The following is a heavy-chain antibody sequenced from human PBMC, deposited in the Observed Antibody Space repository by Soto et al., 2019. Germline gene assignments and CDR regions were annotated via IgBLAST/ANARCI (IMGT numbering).Heavy chain of an antibody. J-gene: IGHJ4*02. D-gene: IGHD1-26*01. Sequence: ASVKVSCKASGYTFTGYYMHWVRQAPGQGLEWMGWINPNSGGTNYAQKFQGWVTMTRDTSISTAYMELSRLRSDDTAVYYCATFSGSYRGGFDYWGQGTLVTVSS. V-gene: IGHV1-2*04. CDR2: INPNSGGT. CDR3: ATFSGSYRGGFDY. CDR1: GYTFTGYY.